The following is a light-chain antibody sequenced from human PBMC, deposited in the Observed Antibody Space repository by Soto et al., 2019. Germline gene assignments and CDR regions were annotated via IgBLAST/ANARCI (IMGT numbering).Light chain of an antibody. CDR1: QSVNIN. J-gene: IGKJ1*01. Sequence: DIVMTQSPLSLPVTPGQPSTLACRASQSVNINLDWYQQKHGKAPTLLIYGASIRAAGIPERFSGSGYGTDLTITIRRLEPDDFAVYYCQQYGSSPRTFGQGTKVDIK. V-gene: IGKV3-20*01. CDR2: GAS. CDR3: QQYGSSPRT.